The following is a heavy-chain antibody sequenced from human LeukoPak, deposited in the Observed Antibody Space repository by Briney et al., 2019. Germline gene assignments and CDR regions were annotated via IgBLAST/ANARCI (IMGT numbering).Heavy chain of an antibody. D-gene: IGHD3-9*01. V-gene: IGHV1-18*01. CDR3: AKDWRILTGRNCFDP. CDR1: GYTFNNYG. J-gene: IGHJ5*02. Sequence: GASVKVSCKASGYTFNNYGISWVRQAPGQGLEWMGWVTSYNGDTNYAQKFQGRVTMSADTSTTTAYMELRSLRFDDTAIYYCAKDWRILTGRNCFDPWGQGTLVTVSS. CDR2: VTSYNGDT.